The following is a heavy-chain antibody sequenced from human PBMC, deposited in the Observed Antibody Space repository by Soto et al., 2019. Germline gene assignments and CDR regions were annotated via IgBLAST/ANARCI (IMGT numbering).Heavy chain of an antibody. V-gene: IGHV1-69*13. CDR2: IIPIFGTA. CDR3: ARVGGYCSGGSCPNWFDP. J-gene: IGHJ5*02. D-gene: IGHD2-15*01. Sequence: SVKVSCKASGGTFSSYAISWVRQAPGQGLEWMGGIIPIFGTANYAQKFQGRVTITADESTSTAYMELSSLRSEDTAVYYCARVGGYCSGGSCPNWFDPWGQGTLVTVSS. CDR1: GGTFSSYA.